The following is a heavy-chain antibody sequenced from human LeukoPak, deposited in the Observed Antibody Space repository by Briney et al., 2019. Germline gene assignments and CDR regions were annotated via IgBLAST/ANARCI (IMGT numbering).Heavy chain of an antibody. CDR1: GFAFSTYT. V-gene: IGHV3-48*01. CDR2: MRGTSDTN. Sequence: GGSVRLSCAASGFAFSTYTMTWVRQAPGKGLEWISYMRGTSDTNYYADSVRGRFTISRDNAKNLLYLQMNSLRVEDTAVYYCARGGYLDYWGQGTLVTVSS. J-gene: IGHJ4*02. CDR3: ARGGYLDY.